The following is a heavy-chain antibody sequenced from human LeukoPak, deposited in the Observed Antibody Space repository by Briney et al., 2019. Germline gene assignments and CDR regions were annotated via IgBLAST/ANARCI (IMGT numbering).Heavy chain of an antibody. J-gene: IGHJ4*02. V-gene: IGHV3-21*01. Sequence: GGSLRLSCAASGFTFSSYSMNWVRQAPGKGLEWVSSISSSSSYIYYADSVKGRFTISRDNAKNSLYLQMNSLRAEDTAVYYCAREVAAMGFDYWGQGTLVTVPS. CDR3: AREVAAMGFDY. CDR2: ISSSSSYI. D-gene: IGHD5-18*01. CDR1: GFTFSSYS.